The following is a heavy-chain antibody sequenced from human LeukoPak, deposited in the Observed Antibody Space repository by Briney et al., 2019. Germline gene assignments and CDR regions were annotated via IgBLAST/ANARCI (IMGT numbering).Heavy chain of an antibody. J-gene: IGHJ4*02. Sequence: GESLKISCKGSGYRVSNYWIGWVRQMPGKGLEWMGIIYPGDSDSRYNPSFQGQVTISADKSISTAYLQWSSLKASDTAMYYCASADTSDYAVDDWGQGTLVTVSS. V-gene: IGHV5-51*01. CDR1: GYRVSNYW. CDR2: IYPGDSDS. CDR3: ASADTSDYAVDD. D-gene: IGHD3-22*01.